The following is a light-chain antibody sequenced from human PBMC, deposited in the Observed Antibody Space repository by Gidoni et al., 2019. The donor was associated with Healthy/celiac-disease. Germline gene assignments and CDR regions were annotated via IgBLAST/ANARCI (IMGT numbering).Light chain of an antibody. CDR1: QRISSW. J-gene: IGKJ2*01. CDR2: KAS. CDR3: QQYTSYPYT. Sequence: IQMTQSPSTLSASVGDRVTITCRDSQRISSWLAWYQQQPGKAPMLMVYKASRLESGVPSRFSGSGSGTEFTIIISSLQPDDFATYYCQQYTSYPYTFGQGTKLEIK. V-gene: IGKV1-5*03.